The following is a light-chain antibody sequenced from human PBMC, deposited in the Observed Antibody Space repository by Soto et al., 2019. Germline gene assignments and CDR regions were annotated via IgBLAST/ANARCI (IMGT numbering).Light chain of an antibody. J-gene: IGKJ2*01. CDR2: EAS. Sequence: DIQLTQSPSTLSASVGDRVILTCRASQTIGTWLAWYQERPGKATRLLIYEASTLERGVPSRFSGSGSGTEFTLTISSLQAEDFATYYCHLYNTYARTLGRGTKLEI. CDR3: HLYNTYART. V-gene: IGKV1-5*03. CDR1: QTIGTW.